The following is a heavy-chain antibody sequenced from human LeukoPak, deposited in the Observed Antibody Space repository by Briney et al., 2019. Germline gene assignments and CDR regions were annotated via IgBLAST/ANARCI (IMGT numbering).Heavy chain of an antibody. Sequence: PGGSLRLSCAASGFTFSSFSMNWVRQAPGKGLEWVSSISSGGSYIYFADSVKGRFTISRDNSKNTLYLQMNSLRVEDTAVYYCAKDRGVASYYDIGDYWGQGTLVTVSS. CDR3: AKDRGVASYYDIGDY. V-gene: IGHV3-21*01. CDR2: ISSGGSYI. CDR1: GFTFSSFS. J-gene: IGHJ4*02. D-gene: IGHD3-9*01.